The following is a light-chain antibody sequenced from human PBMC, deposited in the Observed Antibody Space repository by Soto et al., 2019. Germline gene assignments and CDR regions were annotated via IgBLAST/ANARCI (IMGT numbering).Light chain of an antibody. CDR2: AAS. J-gene: IGKJ2*01. CDR3: QQYNTYSRT. CDR1: QGISSY. V-gene: IGKV1-8*01. Sequence: AIRMTQSPSSFSASTGDRVTITCRASQGISSYLAWYQQKPGKAPKLLIYAASTLQSGVPSRFSGSGSGTEFTLTINSLQPDDFATYYCQQYNTYSRTFGQGTKLDIK.